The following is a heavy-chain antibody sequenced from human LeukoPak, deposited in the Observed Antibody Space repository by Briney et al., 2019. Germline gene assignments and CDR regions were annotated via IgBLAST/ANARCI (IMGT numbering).Heavy chain of an antibody. J-gene: IGHJ4*02. CDR1: GYXFTGYY. D-gene: IGHD5-24*01. CDR3: ARSVEMATIIDDY. Sequence: ASVKVSCKASGYXFTGYYIHWVRQAPGQGLEWLGWINPNSGGTNYAQKFQGRVTMTRDTSISTAYMELSRLRSDDTAVYYCARSVEMATIIDDYWGQGTLVTVSS. CDR2: INPNSGGT. V-gene: IGHV1-2*02.